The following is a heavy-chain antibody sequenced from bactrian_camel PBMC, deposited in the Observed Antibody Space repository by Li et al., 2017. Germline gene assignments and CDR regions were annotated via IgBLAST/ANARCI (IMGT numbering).Heavy chain of an antibody. Sequence: VQLVESGGGSVQAGGSLRLSCAAPGHSSTSACMGWFRQAPGKEREGIATIHTSSHETEYADSVKDRSTISQNNAINTVYLQMNNLKPEDSAMYYCASATSCHGIELVECIRWGQGTQVTVS. V-gene: IGHV3-2*01. J-gene: IGHJ4*01. CDR2: IHTSSHET. CDR1: GHSSTSAC. D-gene: IGHD7*01. CDR3: ASATSCHGIELVECIR.